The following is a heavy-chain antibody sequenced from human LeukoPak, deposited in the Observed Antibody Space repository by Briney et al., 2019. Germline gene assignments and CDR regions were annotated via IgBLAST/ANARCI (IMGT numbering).Heavy chain of an antibody. CDR2: INDVSGDI. Sequence: GGSLRLSCPASELTFSLYTMNWVRQAPGKGLESVSYINDVSGDIHYADSVRGRFTISRDNAKNTLYLQMSSLRAEDTAVYYCATDRFQPGRIDCWGQGTLVIVSS. CDR1: ELTFSLYT. CDR3: ATDRFQPGRIDC. J-gene: IGHJ4*02. D-gene: IGHD1-14*01. V-gene: IGHV3-21*05.